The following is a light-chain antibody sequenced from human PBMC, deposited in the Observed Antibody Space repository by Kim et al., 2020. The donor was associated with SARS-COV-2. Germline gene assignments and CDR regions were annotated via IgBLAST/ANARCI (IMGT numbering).Light chain of an antibody. Sequence: SYELTQPTSVSVSPGQTASITCSGDKLGDKYACWYQQKPGQSPVLVIYKDSKRPSGIPERFSGSNSGNTATLTISGTQAMDEADYYCQAWDSSTAVFGGGTQLTVL. J-gene: IGLJ3*02. CDR3: QAWDSSTAV. CDR1: KLGDKY. V-gene: IGLV3-1*01. CDR2: KDS.